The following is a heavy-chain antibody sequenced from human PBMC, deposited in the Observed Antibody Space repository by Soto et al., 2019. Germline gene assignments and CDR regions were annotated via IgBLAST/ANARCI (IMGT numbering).Heavy chain of an antibody. CDR1: GGSISSGGYS. CDR2: IYHSGST. J-gene: IGHJ4*02. CDR3: ARGPSGDKVVF. Sequence: SETLSLTCAVSGGSISSGGYSWSWIRQPPGKGLEWIGYIYHSGSTYYNPSLKSRVTISVDTSKNQFSLKLSSVSAADTAVYYCARGPSGDKVVFWGQGILVTVSS. D-gene: IGHD7-27*01. V-gene: IGHV4-30-2*05.